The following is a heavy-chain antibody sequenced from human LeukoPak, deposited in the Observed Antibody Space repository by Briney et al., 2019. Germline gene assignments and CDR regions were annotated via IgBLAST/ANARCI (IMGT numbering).Heavy chain of an antibody. Sequence: ASAKVSCKASGYTFTSYDINWVRQATGQGLEWMGWMNPNSGNTGYAQKFQGRVTMTRNTSISTAYMELCSLRSEDTAVYYCASVLTRYCSGGSCYSYYYGMDVWGQGTTVTVSS. CDR1: GYTFTSYD. D-gene: IGHD2-15*01. V-gene: IGHV1-8*01. CDR2: MNPNSGNT. CDR3: ASVLTRYCSGGSCYSYYYGMDV. J-gene: IGHJ6*02.